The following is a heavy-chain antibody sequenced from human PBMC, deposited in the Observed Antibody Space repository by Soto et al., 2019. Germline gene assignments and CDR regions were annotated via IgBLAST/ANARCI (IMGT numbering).Heavy chain of an antibody. J-gene: IGHJ6*02. D-gene: IGHD3-3*01. CDR2: IIPIFGTA. CDR1: GGTFSSYA. V-gene: IGHV1-69*13. CDR3: ARTKSKYYDFWSGNYYYYGMDV. Sequence: SVKVSCKASGGTFSSYAISWVRQAPGQGLEWMGGIIPIFGTANYAQKFQGRVTITADESTSTAYMELSSLRSEDTAVYYCARTKSKYYDFWSGNYYYYGMDVWGQGTTVTVSS.